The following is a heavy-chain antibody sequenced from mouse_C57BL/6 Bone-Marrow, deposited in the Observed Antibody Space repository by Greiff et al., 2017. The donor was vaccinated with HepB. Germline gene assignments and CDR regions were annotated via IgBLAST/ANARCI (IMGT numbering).Heavy chain of an antibody. CDR1: GYTFTSYW. CDR2: IYPSDSET. CDR3: ATNNYYGSSYYYFDY. Sequence: QVQLKQPGAELVRPGSSVKLSCKASGYTFTSYWMDWVKQRPGQGLEWIGNIYPSDSETHYNQKFKDKATLTVDKSSSTAYMQLSSLTSEDSAVYYCATNNYYGSSYYYFDYWGQGTTLTVSS. D-gene: IGHD1-1*01. V-gene: IGHV1-61*01. J-gene: IGHJ2*01.